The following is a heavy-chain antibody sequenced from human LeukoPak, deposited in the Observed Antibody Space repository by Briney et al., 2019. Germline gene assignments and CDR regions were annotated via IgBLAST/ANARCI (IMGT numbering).Heavy chain of an antibody. D-gene: IGHD2-2*01. Sequence: SETLSLTCTVSGGSISSSSYYWGWIRQPPGKGLEWIGSIYYSGSTYYNPSLKSRVTISVDTSKNQFSLKLRSVTAADTAVYYCARHRSKYQLLLVWFDPWGQGTLVTVSS. CDR1: GGSISSSSYY. CDR3: ARHRSKYQLLLVWFDP. CDR2: IYYSGST. V-gene: IGHV4-39*01. J-gene: IGHJ5*02.